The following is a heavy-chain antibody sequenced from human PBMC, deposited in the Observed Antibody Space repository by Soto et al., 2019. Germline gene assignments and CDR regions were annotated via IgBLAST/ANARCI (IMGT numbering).Heavy chain of an antibody. CDR2: TIPLFSTS. J-gene: IGHJ6*02. D-gene: IGHD3-10*01. V-gene: IGHV1-69*06. CDR3: ARAAGRPYYFYGMDV. Sequence: QEQLVQSGPEVKKPGSSVTVSCQASAGTFNNSAICWVRQAPGQGLEWMGGTIPLFSTSSYAQRFQGRVTITADKSTSTVYMEMSNLNSEDTAIYYCARAAGRPYYFYGMDVWGQGTMVTVSS. CDR1: AGTFNNSA.